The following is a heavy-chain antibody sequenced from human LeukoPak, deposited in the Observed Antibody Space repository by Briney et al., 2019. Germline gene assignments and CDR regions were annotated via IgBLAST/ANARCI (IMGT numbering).Heavy chain of an antibody. Sequence: GGSLRLSCAASGFTFSSYAMHWVRQAPGKGLEWVAVISYDGSNKYYADSVKGRFTISRDNSKNTLYLQMNSLRAVDTAVYYCASHDYYDSSGYYPGAFDIWGQGTMVTVSS. D-gene: IGHD3-22*01. V-gene: IGHV3-30-3*01. CDR2: ISYDGSNK. CDR1: GFTFSSYA. CDR3: ASHDYYDSSGYYPGAFDI. J-gene: IGHJ3*02.